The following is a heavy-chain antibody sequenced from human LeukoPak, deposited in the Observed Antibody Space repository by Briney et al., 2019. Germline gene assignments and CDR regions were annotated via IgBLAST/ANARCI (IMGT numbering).Heavy chain of an antibody. CDR1: GYTFTSYG. V-gene: IGHV1-18*01. CDR2: ISAYNGNT. Sequence: ASVKVSCKASGYTFTSYGISWVRQAPGQGLEWMGWISAYNGNTNYAQKLQGRVTMTTDTSTSTAYMELRSLRSDDTAVYYCARDAEYSSSWYSYYYYYYMDVWGKGTTVTVSS. CDR3: ARDAEYSSSWYSYYYYYYMDV. D-gene: IGHD6-13*01. J-gene: IGHJ6*03.